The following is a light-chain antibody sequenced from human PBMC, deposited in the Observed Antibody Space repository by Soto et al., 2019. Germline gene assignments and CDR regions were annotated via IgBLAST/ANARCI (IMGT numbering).Light chain of an antibody. CDR2: SAS. CDR3: QQGHNWPLT. CDR1: QSISTE. Sequence: EIVMTQSPATLSVSPGERATLSCRASQSISTELAWYQQKPGQPPRLLIYSASTRATGVPARFAGSGSAADFSLTISGLQSEEFAVYYCQQGHNWPLTFGQGPRLEI. J-gene: IGKJ2*01. V-gene: IGKV3-15*01.